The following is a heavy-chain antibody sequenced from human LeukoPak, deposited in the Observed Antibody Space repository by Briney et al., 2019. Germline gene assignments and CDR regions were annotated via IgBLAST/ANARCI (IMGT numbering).Heavy chain of an antibody. J-gene: IGHJ6*02. CDR1: GGSISSYY. Sequence: SETLSLTCTVSGGSISSYYWSWIRQPPGKGLEWIGYIYYSGSTNYNPSLKSRVTISVDTSKNQFSLKLSSVTAADTAVHYCARAYSPPYYYYGMDVWGQGTTVTVSS. CDR2: IYYSGST. CDR3: ARAYSPPYYYYGMDV. D-gene: IGHD2-21*01. V-gene: IGHV4-59*01.